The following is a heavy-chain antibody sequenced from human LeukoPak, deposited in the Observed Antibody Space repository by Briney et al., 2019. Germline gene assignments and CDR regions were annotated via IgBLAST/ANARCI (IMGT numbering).Heavy chain of an antibody. CDR1: GFTFSSYG. CDR3: ARDRPYGSGSYFHAFDI. Sequence: GGSLRLSCAASGFTFSSYGMHWVRQAPGKGLEWVAVISYDGSNKYYADSVKGRFTISRDNAKNSLYLQMNSLRAEDTAVYYCARDRPYGSGSYFHAFDIWGQGTMVTVSS. V-gene: IGHV3-30*03. J-gene: IGHJ3*02. CDR2: ISYDGSNK. D-gene: IGHD3-10*01.